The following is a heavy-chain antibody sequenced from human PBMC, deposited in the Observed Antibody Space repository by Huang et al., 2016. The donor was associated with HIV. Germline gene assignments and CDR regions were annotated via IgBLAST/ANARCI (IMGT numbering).Heavy chain of an antibody. CDR2: ISSSSSTI. Sequence: EVQLVESGGGVVQPGGSLRLSCATSRFNFSNYNMNWVRQAPGKELEFFSYISSSSSTIYYAASVKGRFTISRDNAKNSLYLQMNSLRAEDTAVYYCARGEGYGSGSYFDYWGQGTLVTVSS. J-gene: IGHJ4*02. D-gene: IGHD3-10*01. V-gene: IGHV3-48*01. CDR3: ARGEGYGSGSYFDY. CDR1: RFNFSNYN.